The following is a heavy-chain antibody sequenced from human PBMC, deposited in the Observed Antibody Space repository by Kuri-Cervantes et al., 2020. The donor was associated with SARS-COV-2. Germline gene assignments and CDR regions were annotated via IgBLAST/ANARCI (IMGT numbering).Heavy chain of an antibody. Sequence: GGSLRLSCAASGFTFSSYSMNWVRQAPGKGLEWVSSISSSSSYIYYADPVKGRFTISRDNAKNSLYLQMNSLRAEDTAVYYCARERGSSWYSSKAFDIWGQGTMVTVSS. CDR1: GFTFSSYS. CDR3: ARERGSSWYSSKAFDI. V-gene: IGHV3-21*01. D-gene: IGHD6-13*01. J-gene: IGHJ3*02. CDR2: ISSSSSYI.